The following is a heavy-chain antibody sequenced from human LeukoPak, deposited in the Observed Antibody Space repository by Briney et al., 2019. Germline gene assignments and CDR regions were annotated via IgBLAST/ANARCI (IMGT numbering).Heavy chain of an antibody. CDR1: GGSISSYY. J-gene: IGHJ4*02. D-gene: IGHD6-13*01. Sequence: SETLSLTCTVSGGSISSYYWSWIRQPPGKGLEWIGYIYYSGSTSYNPSLKSRVTISVDTSKNQFSLKLSSVTAADTAVYYCARRASYSSSWSNYYFDYWGQGTLVTVSS. CDR2: IYYSGST. CDR3: ARRASYSSSWSNYYFDY. V-gene: IGHV4-59*08.